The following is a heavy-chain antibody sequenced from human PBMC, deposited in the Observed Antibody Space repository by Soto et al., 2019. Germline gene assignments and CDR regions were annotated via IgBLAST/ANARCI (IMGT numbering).Heavy chain of an antibody. Sequence: EVQLLASGGGLVQPGGSLRLSCAASGFTFSSYAMNWVRQAPGKGLEWVSVISSSGGSTYYADSVKGRFTISRDNSKNTVFLQMNSLRAEDTAVYYCATGGKTKDYDYFSFDSWGQGTLVTVSS. CDR2: ISSSGGST. D-gene: IGHD5-12*01. CDR3: ATGGKTKDYDYFSFDS. J-gene: IGHJ4*02. CDR1: GFTFSSYA. V-gene: IGHV3-23*01.